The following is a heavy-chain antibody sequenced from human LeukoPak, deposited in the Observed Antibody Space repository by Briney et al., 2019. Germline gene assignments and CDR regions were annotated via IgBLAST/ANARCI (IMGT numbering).Heavy chain of an antibody. CDR3: AKDLRVGATGIRGAKFDY. J-gene: IGHJ4*02. V-gene: IGHV3-23*01. CDR2: ISGSGGST. Sequence: PGGSLRLSCAASGFTFSSYAMSWVREAPGKGLEWVSAISGSGGSTYYADSVKGRFTISRDNSKNTLYLQMNSLRAEDTAVYYCAKDLRVGATGIRGAKFDYWGQGTLVTVSS. CDR1: GFTFSSYA. D-gene: IGHD1-26*01.